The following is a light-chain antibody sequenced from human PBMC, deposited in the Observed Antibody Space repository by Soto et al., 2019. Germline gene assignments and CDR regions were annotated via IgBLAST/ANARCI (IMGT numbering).Light chain of an antibody. CDR3: AAWDDSLNAYYV. V-gene: IGLV1-44*01. J-gene: IGLJ1*01. CDR1: SSDIGSNT. CDR2: NNN. Sequence: QSVLTQPPSASGIPGQRVTTSCSGSSSDIGSNTVNWYQQLPGTAPKLLIYNNNQRPSGVPDRFSGSKSGTSAPLAISGLQSEDEADYYCAAWDDSLNAYYVFGTGTKVTVL.